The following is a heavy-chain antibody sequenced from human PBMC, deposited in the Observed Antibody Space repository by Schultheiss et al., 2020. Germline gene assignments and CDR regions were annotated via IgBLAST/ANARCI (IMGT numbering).Heavy chain of an antibody. CDR1: GYTFTSYG. CDR3: ASIAARPG. D-gene: IGHD6-6*01. CDR2: ISAYNGNT. J-gene: IGHJ4*02. V-gene: IGHV1-18*01. Sequence: ASVKVSCKASGYTFTSYGISWVRQAPGQGLEWMGWISAYNGNTNYAQKLQGRVTITADKSTSTAYMELSSLRSEDTAVYYCASIAARPGWGQGTLVTVSS.